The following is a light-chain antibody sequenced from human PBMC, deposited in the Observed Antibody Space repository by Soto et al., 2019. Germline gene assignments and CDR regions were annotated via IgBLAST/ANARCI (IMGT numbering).Light chain of an antibody. CDR3: QQYNDSFPYT. V-gene: IGKV3D-15*01. CDR1: QSVRSN. CDR2: GAS. J-gene: IGKJ2*01. Sequence: EIPVTQSPATLSVSPGERATLSCRASQSVRSNLAWYQQKPGQAPRLVIYGASTRASGVPARFSGSGSGTEFTLTVSSLQPDDFATYYCQQYNDSFPYTFGQGTKVDIK.